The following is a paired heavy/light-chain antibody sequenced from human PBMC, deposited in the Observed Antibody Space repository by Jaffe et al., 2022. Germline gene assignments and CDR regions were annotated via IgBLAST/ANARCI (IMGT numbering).Heavy chain of an antibody. Sequence: QVQLQESGPGLVKPSETLSLTCAVSGYSISSGYYWGWIRQPPGKGLEWIGSIYHSGSTYYNPSLKSRVTISVDTSKNQFSLKLSSVTAADTAVYYCAISYHVDTAMVSAYGAFDIWGQGTMVTVSS. D-gene: IGHD5-18*01. J-gene: IGHJ3*02. CDR1: GYSISSGYY. CDR3: AISYHVDTAMVSAYGAFDI. CDR2: IYHSGST. V-gene: IGHV4-38-2*01.
Light chain of an antibody. J-gene: IGLJ1*01. Sequence: SYELTQPPSVSVSPGQTASITCSGDKLGDKYACWYQQKPGQSPVLVIYQDSKRPSGIPERFSGSNSGNTATLTISGTQAMDEADYYCQAWDSSTAHVFGTGTKVTVL. V-gene: IGLV3-1*01. CDR3: QAWDSSTAHV. CDR2: QDS. CDR1: KLGDKY.